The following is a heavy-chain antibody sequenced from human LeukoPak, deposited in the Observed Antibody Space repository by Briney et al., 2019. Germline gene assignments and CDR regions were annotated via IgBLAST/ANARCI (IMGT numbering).Heavy chain of an antibody. Sequence: SQTLSLTCTVSGGSISSGGYYWSWIRQHPGKGLEWIGYIHYSGSTYYNPSLKSRVTISVDTSKNQFSLKLSSVTAADTAVYYCARGGLRWYFDLWGRGTLVTVSS. CDR1: GGSISSGGYY. D-gene: IGHD2-15*01. CDR2: IHYSGST. CDR3: ARGGLRWYFDL. J-gene: IGHJ2*01. V-gene: IGHV4-31*03.